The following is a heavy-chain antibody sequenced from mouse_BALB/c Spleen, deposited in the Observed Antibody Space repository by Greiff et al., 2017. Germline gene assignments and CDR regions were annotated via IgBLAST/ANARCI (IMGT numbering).Heavy chain of an antibody. CDR2: ISSGGSYT. CDR3: TRAFTTAPFAY. D-gene: IGHD1-2*01. CDR1: GFTFSSYT. Sequence: EVQLVESGGGLVKPGGSLKLSCAASGFTFSSYTMSWVRQTPEKRLEWVATISSGGSYTYYPDSVKGRFTISRDNAKNTLYLQMSSLKSEDTAMYYCTRAFTTAPFAYWGQGTLVTVSA. J-gene: IGHJ3*01. V-gene: IGHV5-6-4*01.